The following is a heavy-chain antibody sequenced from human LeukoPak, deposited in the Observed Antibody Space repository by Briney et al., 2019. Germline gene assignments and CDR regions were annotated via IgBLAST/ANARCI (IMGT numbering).Heavy chain of an antibody. CDR2: ITGIGGTT. CDR3: AKDRLGATGD. CDR1: GFSFSSYA. J-gene: IGHJ4*02. Sequence: GGSLRLSCAASGFSFSSYAMNWVRQPPGKGLEWVSGITGIGGTTYYADSVKGRFTISRDNSKNTLHLQINGLRAEDTAIYDCAKDRLGATGDWGQGTLVTVSS. V-gene: IGHV3-23*01. D-gene: IGHD1-26*01.